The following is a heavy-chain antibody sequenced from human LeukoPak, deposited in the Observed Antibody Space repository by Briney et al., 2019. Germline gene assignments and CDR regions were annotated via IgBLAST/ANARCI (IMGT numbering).Heavy chain of an antibody. V-gene: IGHV3-23*01. D-gene: IGHD6-13*01. CDR2: ISGSGGST. J-gene: IGHJ1*01. Sequence: GGSLRLSCAASGFTFSSYAMSWVRQAPGKGLEWVSAISGSGGSTYYADSVKGRFTISRDNSKNTLYLQMNSLRAEDTAVYYCANQKYSSSWYRYFQHWGQGTLVTVSS. CDR1: GFTFSSYA. CDR3: ANQKYSSSWYRYFQH.